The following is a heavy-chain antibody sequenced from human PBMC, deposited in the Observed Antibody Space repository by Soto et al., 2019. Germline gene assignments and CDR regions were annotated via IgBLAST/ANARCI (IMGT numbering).Heavy chain of an antibody. CDR1: GGTFSSYA. Sequence: QVQLVQSGAEVKKPGSSVKVSCKASGGTFSSYAISWVRQAPGQGLEWMGGIIPIFGTANYAQRFQGRVTLTAEDPTGPAERGGGSLRCGDRAVFYCAVDGDGDYGDYWAQEPQVRASS. CDR2: IIPIFGTA. J-gene: IGHJ4*02. V-gene: IGHV1-69*01. CDR3: AVDGDGDYGDY. D-gene: IGHD4-17*01.